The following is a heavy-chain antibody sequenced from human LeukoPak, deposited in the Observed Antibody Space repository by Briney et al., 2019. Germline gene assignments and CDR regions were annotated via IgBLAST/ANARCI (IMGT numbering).Heavy chain of an antibody. V-gene: IGHV7-4-1*02. CDR1: GYTFTSYA. J-gene: IGHJ4*02. CDR2: INTNTGNP. D-gene: IGHD3-22*01. CDR3: ARDEWYYYDSSGNRKGFDY. Sequence: EASVKVSCKASGYTFTSYAMNWERQAPGQGLEWMGWINTNTGNPTYAQGFTGRFVFSLDTSVSTAYLQISSLKAEDTAVYHCARDEWYYYDSSGNRKGFDYWGQGTLVTVSS.